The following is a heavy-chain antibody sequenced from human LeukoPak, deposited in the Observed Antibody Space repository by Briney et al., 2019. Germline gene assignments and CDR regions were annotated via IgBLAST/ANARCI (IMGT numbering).Heavy chain of an antibody. Sequence: HPGRSLRLSCAASGFTFSSYAMHWVRQAPGKGLEWVAVISYDGSNKYYADSVKGRFTISRDNSKNTLYLQMNSLRAEDTVVYFCASGKYRYGDNWFDPGGQGTLVTVSS. J-gene: IGHJ5*02. CDR2: ISYDGSNK. CDR1: GFTFSSYA. CDR3: ASGKYRYGDNWFDP. D-gene: IGHD5-18*01. V-gene: IGHV3-30*04.